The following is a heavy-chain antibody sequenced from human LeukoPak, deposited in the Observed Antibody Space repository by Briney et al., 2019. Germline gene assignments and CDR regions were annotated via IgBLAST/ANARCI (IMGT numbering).Heavy chain of an antibody. CDR1: GFTFSSYS. V-gene: IGHV3-21*04. CDR3: ARALLGYDTRGYYYGMDV. J-gene: IGHJ6*02. D-gene: IGHD3-9*01. Sequence: GGSLRLSCAASGFTFSSYSMNWVRQAPGKGLEWVSSISSSSSYIYYADSVKGRFTISRDNAKNSLYLQMNSLRAEDTAVYYCARALLGYDTRGYYYGMDVWGQGTTVTVSS. CDR2: ISSSSSYI.